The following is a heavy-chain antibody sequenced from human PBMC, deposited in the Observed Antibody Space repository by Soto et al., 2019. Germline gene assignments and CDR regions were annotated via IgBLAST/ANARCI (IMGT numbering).Heavy chain of an antibody. V-gene: IGHV1-2*04. D-gene: IGHD2-15*01. CDR3: ARGVVGYCSGGSCYALDY. Sequence: GASVKVSCKASGYTFTGYYMHWVRQAPGQGLEWMGWINPNSGGTNYAQKFQGWVTMTRDTSISTAYMEMSRLRSDDTAVYYCARGVVGYCSGGSCYALDYWGQGTLVTVSS. J-gene: IGHJ4*02. CDR1: GYTFTGYY. CDR2: INPNSGGT.